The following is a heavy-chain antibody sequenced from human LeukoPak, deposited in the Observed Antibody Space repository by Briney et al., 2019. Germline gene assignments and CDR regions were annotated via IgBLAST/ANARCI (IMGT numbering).Heavy chain of an antibody. CDR2: IWYDGSNK. CDR3: AKAVVTYLESASPN. V-gene: IGHV3-33*06. J-gene: IGHJ4*02. CDR1: GFTFSSYG. D-gene: IGHD4-23*01. Sequence: PGGSLRLSCAASGFTFSSYGMHWVRQAPGKGLEWVAVIWYDGSNKYYADSVKGRFTISRDNSKNTLYLQMNSLRAEDTAVYYCAKAVVTYLESASPNWGQGTLVTVSS.